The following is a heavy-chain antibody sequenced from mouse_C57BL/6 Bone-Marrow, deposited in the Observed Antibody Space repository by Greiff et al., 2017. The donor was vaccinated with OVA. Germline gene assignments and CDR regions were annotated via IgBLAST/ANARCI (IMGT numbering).Heavy chain of an antibody. D-gene: IGHD1-1*01. CDR2: INPSTGGT. J-gene: IGHJ1*03. CDR3: ARPLYYYGSSYGYFDV. Sequence: DVQLQESGPELVKPGASVKISCKASGYSFTGYYMHWVKQSSEKSLEWIGEINPSTGGTSYNQKFKGKATLTVDKSSSTAYMQLKSLTSEDSAVYYCARPLYYYGSSYGYFDVWGTGTTVTVSS. V-gene: IGHV1-43*01. CDR1: GYSFTGYY.